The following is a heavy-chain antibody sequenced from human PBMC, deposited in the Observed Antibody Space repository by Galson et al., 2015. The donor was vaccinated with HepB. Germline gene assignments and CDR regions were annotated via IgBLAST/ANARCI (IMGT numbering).Heavy chain of an antibody. CDR3: AAATTHVVIKGFDI. CDR2: FDPEDAKT. CDR1: GYTLTELS. D-gene: IGHD3-22*01. J-gene: IGHJ3*02. Sequence: SVKASCKVSGYTLTELSIHWVRQAPGKGLEWMGGFDPEDAKTIYAQKFQGRVTMTEDTSTDTAYMELSSLRSEDTAVYYCAAATTHVVIKGFDIWGQGTMVTVSS. V-gene: IGHV1-24*01.